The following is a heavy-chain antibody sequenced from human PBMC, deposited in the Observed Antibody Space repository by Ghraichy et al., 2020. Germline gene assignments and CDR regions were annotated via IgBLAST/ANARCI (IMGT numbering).Heavy chain of an antibody. J-gene: IGHJ4*02. V-gene: IGHV3-11*05. Sequence: GESPNISCAASGFTFSDYYMSWIRQAPGKGLEWVSYISSSSSYTNYADSVKGRFTISRDNAKKSLYLQMNSLRAEDTAVYYCARGGSYYLDYWGQGTLVTVSS. CDR3: ARGGSYYLDY. CDR1: GFTFSDYY. CDR2: ISSSSSYT. D-gene: IGHD1-26*01.